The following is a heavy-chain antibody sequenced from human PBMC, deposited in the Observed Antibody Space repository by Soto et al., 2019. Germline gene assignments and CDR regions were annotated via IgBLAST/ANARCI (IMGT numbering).Heavy chain of an antibody. J-gene: IGHJ4*02. CDR1: GFTFSTYT. CDR2: ISNDGSKT. CDR3: AKGHPFQPGDLGAAFDC. V-gene: IGHV3-30-3*01. Sequence: LRLSCVASGFTFSTYTMQWVRQAPGRGLEWVAVISNDGSKTHFADSVKGRFSISRDNSKNTLHLQMDSLRAEDTAVYYCAKGHPFQPGDLGAAFDCWGQGTRVTVSS. D-gene: IGHD7-27*01.